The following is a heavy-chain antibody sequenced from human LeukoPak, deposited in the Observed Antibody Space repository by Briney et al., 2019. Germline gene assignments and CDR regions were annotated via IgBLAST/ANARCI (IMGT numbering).Heavy chain of an antibody. Sequence: GSLRLSCAASGFTFNTYNMNWVRQAPGQGLEWVSPITSSSSYIYYADSVKGRFTISRDNAKNSLYLQMNSLRAEDTAVYYCARDPYNGNYGHYYYSMDVWGKGTMVTVSS. CDR2: ITSSSSYI. V-gene: IGHV3-21*01. CDR1: GFTFNTYN. CDR3: ARDPYNGNYGHYYYSMDV. D-gene: IGHD1-26*01. J-gene: IGHJ6*03.